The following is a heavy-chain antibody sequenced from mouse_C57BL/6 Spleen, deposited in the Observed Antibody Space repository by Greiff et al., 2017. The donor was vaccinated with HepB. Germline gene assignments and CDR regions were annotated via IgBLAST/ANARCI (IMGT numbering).Heavy chain of an antibody. CDR2: ILPGSGST. CDR1: GYTFTGYW. V-gene: IGHV1-9*01. D-gene: IGHD1-1*01. Sequence: QVQLQQSGAELMKPGASVKLSCKATGYTFTGYWIEWVKQRPGHGLEWIGEILPGSGSTNYNEKFKGKATFTADTSSNPAYMQLSSLTTEDSAIYYCASGGDYYGSSYWFAYWGQGTLVTVSA. J-gene: IGHJ3*01. CDR3: ASGGDYYGSSYWFAY.